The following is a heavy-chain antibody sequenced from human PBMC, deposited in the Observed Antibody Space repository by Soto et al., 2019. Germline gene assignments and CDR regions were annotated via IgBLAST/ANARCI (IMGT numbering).Heavy chain of an antibody. CDR1: GGSISSSSYY. D-gene: IGHD6-19*01. Sequence: SETLSLTCTVSGGSISSSSYYWGWIRQPPGKGLEWIGSIYYSGSTYYNPSLKSRVTISVDTSKNQFSLKLSSVTAADTAVYYCARYGHSSGWTGWVDYWGQGTLVTVSS. CDR2: IYYSGST. V-gene: IGHV4-39*01. CDR3: ARYGHSSGWTGWVDY. J-gene: IGHJ4*02.